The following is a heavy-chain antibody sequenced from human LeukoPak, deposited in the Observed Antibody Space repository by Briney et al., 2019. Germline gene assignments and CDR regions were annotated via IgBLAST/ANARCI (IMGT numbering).Heavy chain of an antibody. J-gene: IGHJ4*02. CDR3: AKGPEVRGVIVILKTGEKGALDY. Sequence: SVKVSCKASGGTFSSYAISWVRQAPGQGLEWMGGIIPIFGTANYAQKFQGRVTITADESTSTAYMELSSLRSEDTAVYYCAKGPEVRGVIVILKTGEKGALDYWGQGTLVTVSS. V-gene: IGHV1-69*13. CDR1: GGTFSSYA. D-gene: IGHD3-10*01. CDR2: IIPIFGTA.